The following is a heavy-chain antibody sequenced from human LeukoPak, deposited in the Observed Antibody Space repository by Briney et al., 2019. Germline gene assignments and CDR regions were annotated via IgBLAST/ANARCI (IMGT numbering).Heavy chain of an antibody. Sequence: SETLSLTCTVSGGSISSYYWSWIRQPPGKGLEWIGYIYYSGSTNYNPPLKSRVTISVDTSKNQLSLKLSSVTAADTAVYFCARAVTGTSPLGYWGQGALVTVSS. CDR3: ARAVTGTSPLGY. CDR1: GGSISSYY. D-gene: IGHD6-19*01. CDR2: IYYSGST. J-gene: IGHJ4*02. V-gene: IGHV4-59*01.